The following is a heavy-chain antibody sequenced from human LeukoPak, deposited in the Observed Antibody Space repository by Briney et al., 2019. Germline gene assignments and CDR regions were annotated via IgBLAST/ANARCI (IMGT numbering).Heavy chain of an antibody. CDR2: IFPSGGEI. D-gene: IGHD2-8*02. V-gene: IGHV3-23*01. J-gene: IGHJ4*02. Sequence: PGGSLRLSCAASGFTFSTFAMIWVRQPPGKGLEWVSSIFPSGGEIHYADSVRGRFTISRDNSKSTLSLQMNSLRAEDTAIYYCATSRQVLLPFESWGQGTLVTVSS. CDR3: ATSRQVLLPFES. CDR1: GFTFSTFA.